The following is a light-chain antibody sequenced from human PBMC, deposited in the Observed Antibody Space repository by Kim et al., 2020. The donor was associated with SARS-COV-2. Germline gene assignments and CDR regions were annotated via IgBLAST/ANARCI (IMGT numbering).Light chain of an antibody. Sequence: PSSISCRASKSVVYRDENIYLNWFHQRPGQSPRGLNYKVSNRDSGVPDRFSGSGSGTDFTMKISRVEAEDVGVYYCVQGTHWPFTFGPETKVDIK. CDR1: KSVVYRDENIY. CDR3: VQGTHWPFT. J-gene: IGKJ3*01. V-gene: IGKV2-30*01. CDR2: KVS.